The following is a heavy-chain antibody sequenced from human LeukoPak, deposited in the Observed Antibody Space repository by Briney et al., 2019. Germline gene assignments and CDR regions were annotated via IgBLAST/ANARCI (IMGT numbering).Heavy chain of an antibody. J-gene: IGHJ5*02. D-gene: IGHD6-13*01. V-gene: IGHV4-59*08. CDR1: GGSISSYY. CDR3: ARLEWAQGSSWTSHNWFDP. Sequence: NASETLSLTCTVSGGSISSYYWSWIRQPPGKGLEWIGYIYYSGSTNYNPSLKSRVTISVDTSKDQFSLKLSSVTAADTAVYYCARLEWAQGSSWTSHNWFDPWGQGTLVTVSS. CDR2: IYYSGST.